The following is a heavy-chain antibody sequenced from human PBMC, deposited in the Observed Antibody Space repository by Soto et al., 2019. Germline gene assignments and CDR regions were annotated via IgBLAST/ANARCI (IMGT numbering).Heavy chain of an antibody. J-gene: IGHJ6*02. CDR3: ARDRVYYDFWSGYSNYYYYYGMDV. D-gene: IGHD3-3*01. CDR1: GYTFTSYY. CDR2: INPSGGST. V-gene: IGHV1-46*01. Sequence: EASVKFSFKASGYTFTSYYMHWLRQAPGQGLEWMGIINPSGGSTSYAQKFQGRFTMTRDSSTSTVYMELSSLRSEDTAVYCCARDRVYYDFWSGYSNYYYYYGMDVWGQGTTVTV.